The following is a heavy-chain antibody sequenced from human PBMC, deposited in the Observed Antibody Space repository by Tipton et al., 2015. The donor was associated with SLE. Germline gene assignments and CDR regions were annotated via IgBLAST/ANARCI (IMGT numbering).Heavy chain of an antibody. CDR1: GFTFSSYE. J-gene: IGHJ6*02. Sequence: SLRLSCAASGFTFSSYEMNWVRQAPGKGLEWVSYISSSGSTIYYADSVRGRFTISRDNAKNSLFLQMNSLRAEDTAVYYCARGGKWRAGATRGYYAMDVWGQGTTVTVSS. CDR3: ARGGKWRAGATRGYYAMDV. D-gene: IGHD1-26*01. CDR2: ISSSGSTI. V-gene: IGHV3-48*03.